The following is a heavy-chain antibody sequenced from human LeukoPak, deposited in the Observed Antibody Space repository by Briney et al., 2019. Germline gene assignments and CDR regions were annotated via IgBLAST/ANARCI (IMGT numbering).Heavy chain of an antibody. Sequence: GTSVKVSCKASGFTFTSSAMQWVRQARGQRLEWIGWIVVGSGNTNYAQKFQERVTITRDMSTSTAYMELSSLRSEDTAVYYCAAVLLWFGEPPDAFDIWGQGTMVTVSS. CDR2: IVVGSGNT. V-gene: IGHV1-58*02. J-gene: IGHJ3*02. CDR3: AAVLLWFGEPPDAFDI. CDR1: GFTFTSSA. D-gene: IGHD3-10*01.